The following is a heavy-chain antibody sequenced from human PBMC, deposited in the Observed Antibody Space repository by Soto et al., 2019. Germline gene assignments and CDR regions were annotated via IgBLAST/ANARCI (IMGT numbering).Heavy chain of an antibody. J-gene: IGHJ6*02. CDR3: AADYPSSWYVDYYGMDV. D-gene: IGHD6-13*01. V-gene: IGHV1-58*01. Sequence: SVKVSCKASGFTFTSSAVQWVRQARGQRLEWIGWIVVGSGNTNYAQKFQERVTITRDMSTSTAYMELSSLRSEDTAVYYCAADYPSSWYVDYYGMDVWGQGTTVTVSS. CDR1: GFTFTSSA. CDR2: IVVGSGNT.